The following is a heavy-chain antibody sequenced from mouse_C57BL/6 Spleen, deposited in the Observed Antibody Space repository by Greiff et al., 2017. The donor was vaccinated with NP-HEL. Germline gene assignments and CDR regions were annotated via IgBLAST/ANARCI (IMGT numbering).Heavy chain of an antibody. Sequence: EVQLQQSGPELVKPGASVKISCKASGYTFTDYYMNWVKQSHGKSLEWIGDINPNNGGTSYNQKFKGKATLTVDKSSSTAYMELRSLTSEDSAVYYCAGGPFYYAMDYWGQGTSVTVSS. CDR1: GYTFTDYY. J-gene: IGHJ4*01. CDR3: AGGPFYYAMDY. D-gene: IGHD3-3*01. V-gene: IGHV1-26*01. CDR2: INPNNGGT.